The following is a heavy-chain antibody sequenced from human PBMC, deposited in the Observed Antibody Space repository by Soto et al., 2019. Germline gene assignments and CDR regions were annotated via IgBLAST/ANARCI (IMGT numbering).Heavy chain of an antibody. CDR2: VNGGDDNT. D-gene: IGHD1-1*01. V-gene: IGHV1-3*01. J-gene: IGHJ5*02. Sequence: QVQLVQSGAELKKPGASVKISCQASGYTLINYAIYWVRQAPGQGLEWMGWVNGGDDNTRYSQKLQGRLTITRDVSASTFYMELTSLRFEDTAVYYCARERDPTDPYFGPWGQGTLVTVSS. CDR1: GYTLINYA. CDR3: ARERDPTDPYFGP.